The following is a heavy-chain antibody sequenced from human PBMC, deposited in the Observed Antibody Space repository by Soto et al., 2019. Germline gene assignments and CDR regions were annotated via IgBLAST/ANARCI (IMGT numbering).Heavy chain of an antibody. CDR3: ARGHYYDSSGYYPYWFDP. V-gene: IGHV3-21*01. D-gene: IGHD3-22*01. J-gene: IGHJ5*02. CDR2: ISSSSSYI. Sequence: EVQLVESGGGLVKPGGSLRLSCAASGFTFSSYSMNWVRQAPGKGLEWVSSISSSSSYIYYADSVKGRFTISRDNAKNSLFLQKNSLRAEDTAVYYCARGHYYDSSGYYPYWFDPWGQGTLVTVSS. CDR1: GFTFSSYS.